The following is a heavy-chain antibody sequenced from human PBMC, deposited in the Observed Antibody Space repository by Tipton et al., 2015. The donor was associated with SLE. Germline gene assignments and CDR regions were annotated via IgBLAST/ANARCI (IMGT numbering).Heavy chain of an antibody. CDR1: GGSISSYS. CDR3: ARGRDLPGDYGDFDSFDI. D-gene: IGHD4-17*01. CDR2: IYSSGST. J-gene: IGHJ3*02. V-gene: IGHV4-59*01. Sequence: TLSLTCTVSGGSISSYSWSWIRQPPGKGLEYIGYIYSSGSTNYNPSLKSRVTISLDTSKNQFSLKLSSVTAADTAVYFCARGRDLPGDYGDFDSFDIWGQGTMVTVSS.